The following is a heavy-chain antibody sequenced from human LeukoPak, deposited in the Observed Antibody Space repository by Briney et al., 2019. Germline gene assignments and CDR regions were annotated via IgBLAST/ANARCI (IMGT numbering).Heavy chain of an antibody. J-gene: IGHJ4*02. CDR3: ARDVAAAGQFDY. CDR1: GDTFRSYA. V-gene: IGHV1-69*05. D-gene: IGHD6-13*01. Sequence: SVKLSCKASGDTFRSYAISWVRQPPGQGLEWMGRIIPIFGTANYAQKFQGRVTMTTDESTSTAYMELSSLRSQDTAVYYCARDVAAAGQFDYWGQGTLVTVSS. CDR2: IIPIFGTA.